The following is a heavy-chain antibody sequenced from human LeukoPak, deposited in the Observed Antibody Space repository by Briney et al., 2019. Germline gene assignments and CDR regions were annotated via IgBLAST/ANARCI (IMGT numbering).Heavy chain of an antibody. CDR2: IIPIFGTA. D-gene: IGHD4-17*01. Sequence: SVKVSCKASGGTFSSYAISWVRQAPGQGLEWMGGIIPIFGTANYAQKFQGRVTITADESTSTAYMELSSLRSEDTAVYYCARALTTVTAWWLADYWGQGTLVTVSS. V-gene: IGHV1-69*01. J-gene: IGHJ4*02. CDR1: GGTFSSYA. CDR3: ARALTTVTAWWLADY.